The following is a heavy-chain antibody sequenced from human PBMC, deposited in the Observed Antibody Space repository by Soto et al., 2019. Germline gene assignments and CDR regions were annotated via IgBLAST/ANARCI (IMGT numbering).Heavy chain of an antibody. CDR2: IIPIFGTA. CDR1: GGTFSSYA. CDR3: ARDQAIVVVPAAIPRSYYYGMDV. D-gene: IGHD2-2*02. V-gene: IGHV1-69*13. Sequence: ASVKVSCKASGGTFSSYAISCVRQAPGQGLEWMGGIIPIFGTANYAQKFQGRVTITADESTSTAYMELSSLRSEDTAVYYCARDQAIVVVPAAIPRSYYYGMDVWGQGTTVTVSS. J-gene: IGHJ6*02.